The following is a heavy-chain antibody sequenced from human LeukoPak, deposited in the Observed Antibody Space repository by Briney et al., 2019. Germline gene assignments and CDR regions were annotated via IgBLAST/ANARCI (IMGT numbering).Heavy chain of an antibody. J-gene: IGHJ4*02. CDR2: IYYSGST. D-gene: IGHD1-7*01. CDR1: GFTFSSYA. CDR3: ARTGHYGTFVDY. Sequence: GSLRLSCAASGFTFSSYAMSWVRQAPGKGLEWIGNIYYSGSTYYNASLQSRVTISIDTSKNQFSLKLSSVTAADTAVYYCARTGHYGTFVDYWGQGTLVTVSS. V-gene: IGHV4-38-2*01.